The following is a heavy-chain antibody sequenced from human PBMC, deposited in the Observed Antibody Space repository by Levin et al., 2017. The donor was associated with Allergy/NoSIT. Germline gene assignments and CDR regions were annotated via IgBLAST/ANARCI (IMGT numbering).Heavy chain of an antibody. CDR3: ARFFSSYHSGGYYQPNYFDY. CDR2: ISRSGST. CDR1: GDSTNNYF. V-gene: IGHV4-59*08. D-gene: IGHD3-22*01. J-gene: IGHJ4*02. Sequence: SQTLSLTCTVSGDSTNNYFWSWIRQPPGKGLEWIGYISRSGSTRDNPSLRSRLSISVDTSKNHFSLKLNSVTAADPAVYYCARFFSSYHSGGYYQPNYFDYWGQGTLVTVSS.